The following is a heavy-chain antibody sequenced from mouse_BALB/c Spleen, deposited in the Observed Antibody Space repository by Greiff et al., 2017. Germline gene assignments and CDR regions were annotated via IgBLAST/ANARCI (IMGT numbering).Heavy chain of an antibody. CDR3: AREGGNDYAMDY. Sequence: QVQLKQSGAELVRPGVSVKISCKGSGYTFTDYAMHWVKQSHAKSLEWIGVISTYYGDASYNQKFKGKATMTVDKSSSTAYMELARLTSEDSAIYYCAREGGNDYAMDYWGQGTSVTVSS. CDR2: ISTYYGDA. CDR1: GYTFTDYA. D-gene: IGHD1-1*02. V-gene: IGHV1S137*01. J-gene: IGHJ4*01.